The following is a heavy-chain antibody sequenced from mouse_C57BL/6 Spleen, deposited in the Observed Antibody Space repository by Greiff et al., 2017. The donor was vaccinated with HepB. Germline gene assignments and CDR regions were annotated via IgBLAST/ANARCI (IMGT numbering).Heavy chain of an antibody. CDR2: IYPGSGST. J-gene: IGHJ1*03. V-gene: IGHV1-55*01. CDR1: GYTFTSYW. Sequence: QVQLQQPGAELVKPGASVKMSCKASGYTFTSYWITWVKQRPGQGLEWIGDIYPGSGSTNYNEKFKSKATLTVDTSSSTAYMQLSSLTSEDSAVYYCARSYYGSSYDWYFDVWGTGTTVTVSS. CDR3: ARSYYGSSYDWYFDV. D-gene: IGHD1-1*01.